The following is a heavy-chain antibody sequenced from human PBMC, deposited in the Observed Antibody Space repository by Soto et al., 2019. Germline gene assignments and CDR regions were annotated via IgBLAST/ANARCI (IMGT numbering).Heavy chain of an antibody. CDR1: GFTFSSYA. CDR3: AKGGGGYYYDSSGYYSPRRPSPPFDC. CDR2: ISGSGGST. Sequence: GALSVFSEDSGFTFSSYAMCKVRQAPGRGLEVVSAISGSGGSTYYADSVKGRFTISRDNSKNTLYLQMNSLRAEDTAVYYCAKGGGGYYYDSSGYYSPRRPSPPFDCWGQGTLAPVSS. V-gene: IGHV3-23*01. J-gene: IGHJ4*02. D-gene: IGHD3-22*01.